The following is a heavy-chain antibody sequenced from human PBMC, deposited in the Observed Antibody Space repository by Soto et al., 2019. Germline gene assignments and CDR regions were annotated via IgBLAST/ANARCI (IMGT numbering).Heavy chain of an antibody. CDR3: SRDATFYGDYVDY. D-gene: IGHD4-17*01. Sequence: GGSLRLSCAASGFTFSSYWMSWVRQAPGKGLEWVANIKQDGSEKYYVDSVKGRFTISRVNAKNSLYLQMNSLRAEDTAVYYCSRDATFYGDYVDYWGQGTLVTVSS. CDR2: IKQDGSEK. CDR1: GFTFSSYW. V-gene: IGHV3-7*01. J-gene: IGHJ4*02.